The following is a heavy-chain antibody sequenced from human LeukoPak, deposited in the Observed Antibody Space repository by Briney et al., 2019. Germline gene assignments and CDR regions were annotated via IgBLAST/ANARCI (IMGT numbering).Heavy chain of an antibody. CDR2: IKQDGSAK. J-gene: IGHJ4*02. CDR1: GFTFSSYW. V-gene: IGHV3-7*01. D-gene: IGHD3-22*01. CDR3: ARCPYDSTGYYSVPSHLDY. Sequence: GGSLRLSCAASGFTFSSYWMTWVRQAPGKGLEWVASIKQDGSAKYYVDSLRGRFSISRDNVKSSLFLQMNSLSDDDTAVYYCARCPYDSTGYYSVPSHLDYWGQGTLVTVSS.